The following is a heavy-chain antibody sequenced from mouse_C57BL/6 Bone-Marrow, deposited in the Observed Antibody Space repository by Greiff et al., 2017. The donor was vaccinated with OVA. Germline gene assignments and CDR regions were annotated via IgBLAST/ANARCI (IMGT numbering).Heavy chain of an antibody. J-gene: IGHJ3*01. CDR1: GYTFTDYE. Sequence: VQLQQSGAELVRPGASVTLSCKASGYTFTDYEMHWVKQTPVHGLEWIGAIDPETGGTAYNQKFKGKAILTADKSSSTAYMELRSLTSEDSAVYYCTRQVYDDGYPWFAYWGQGTLVTVSA. V-gene: IGHV1-15*01. CDR2: IDPETGGT. CDR3: TRQVYDDGYPWFAY. D-gene: IGHD2-3*01.